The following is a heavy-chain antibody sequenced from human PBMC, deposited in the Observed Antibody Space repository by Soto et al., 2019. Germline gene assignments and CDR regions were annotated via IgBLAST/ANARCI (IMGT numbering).Heavy chain of an antibody. J-gene: IGHJ4*02. Sequence: SETLSLTCTVSGGSISSGGYYWGWIRQPPGKGLEWIGYVYYDGHTDYNPSLESRVTIAVDTSKNQFSLRLTSVTAADTAVYYCARDLFGGYCLDYWGQGALVTVS. V-gene: IGHV4-61*08. CDR1: GGSISSGGYY. CDR2: VYYDGHT. CDR3: ARDLFGGYCLDY. D-gene: IGHD5-12*01.